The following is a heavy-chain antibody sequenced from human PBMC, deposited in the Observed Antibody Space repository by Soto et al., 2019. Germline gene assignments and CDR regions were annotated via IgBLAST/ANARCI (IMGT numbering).Heavy chain of an antibody. V-gene: IGHV3-23*01. D-gene: IGHD2-21*01. J-gene: IGHJ4*02. CDR3: VKEHGDSFSDY. CDR2: IINTGVRT. CDR1: GFPCSAYS. Sequence: GGSLILSSASSGFPCSAYSMILVRQAPGKGLDWISAIINTGVRTYYADSVKGRFTISRDNSKNTVYLQMNSLRAEDTAVYYCVKEHGDSFSDYWGQGNLVTVSS.